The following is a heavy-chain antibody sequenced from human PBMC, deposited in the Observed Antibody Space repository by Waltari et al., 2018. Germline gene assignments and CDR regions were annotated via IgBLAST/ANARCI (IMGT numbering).Heavy chain of an antibody. CDR2: IIPILGIA. CDR1: GGTFSSYT. CDR3: ARVKISSGYYRYYYYYYMDV. V-gene: IGHV1-69*02. D-gene: IGHD3-22*01. Sequence: QVQLVQSGAEVKKPGSSVKVSCKASGGTFSSYTISWVRQAPGQGLEWMGRIIPILGIANYAQKFQGRVTITADKSTSTAYMELSSLRSEDTAVYYCARVKISSGYYRYYYYYYMDVWGKGTTVTVSS. J-gene: IGHJ6*03.